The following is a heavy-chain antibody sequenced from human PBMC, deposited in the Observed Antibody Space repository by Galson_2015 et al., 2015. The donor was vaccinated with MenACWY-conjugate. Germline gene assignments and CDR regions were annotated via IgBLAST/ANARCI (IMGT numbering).Heavy chain of an antibody. CDR3: ARVVGEAYFDY. D-gene: IGHD3-10*01. CDR1: GFIFSDHY. J-gene: IGHJ4*02. Sequence: SLRLSCAASGFIFSDHYMDWVRQAPGKGLEWVGRIRKKANSYSTEYAASVRGRFTVSRDDVQNSLYLHMNSLKSEDTAVYYCARVVGEAYFDYWGQGTLVTVSS. V-gene: IGHV3-72*01. CDR2: IRKKANSYST.